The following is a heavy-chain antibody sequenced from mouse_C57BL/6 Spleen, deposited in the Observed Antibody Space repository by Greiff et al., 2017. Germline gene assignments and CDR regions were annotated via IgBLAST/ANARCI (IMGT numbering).Heavy chain of an antibody. D-gene: IGHD1-1*01. CDR3: ARHHYYGSSSLYYYAMDY. CDR1: GFTFSSYT. Sequence: DVKLVESGGGLVKPGGSLKLSCAASGFTFSSYTMSWVRQTPEKRLEWVATISGGGGNTYYPDSVKGRFTISRDNAKNTLYLQMSSLRSEDTALYYCARHHYYGSSSLYYYAMDYWGQGTSVTVSS. J-gene: IGHJ4*01. CDR2: ISGGGGNT. V-gene: IGHV5-9*01.